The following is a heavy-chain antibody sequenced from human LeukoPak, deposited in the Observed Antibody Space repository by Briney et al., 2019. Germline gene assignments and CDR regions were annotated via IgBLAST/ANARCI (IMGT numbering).Heavy chain of an antibody. J-gene: IGHJ5*02. Sequence: PSETLSLTCTVSGDSVSSSSYYWGWIRQPPGKGLEWIGNIYYSGSTYYKPSLKSRVTISVDTSKNQFSLKLSSVTAADTAVYYCATLLNFRIVGATTRWFDPWGQGTLVTVSS. CDR1: GDSVSSSSYY. V-gene: IGHV4-39*07. D-gene: IGHD1-26*01. CDR3: ATLLNFRIVGATTRWFDP. CDR2: IYYSGST.